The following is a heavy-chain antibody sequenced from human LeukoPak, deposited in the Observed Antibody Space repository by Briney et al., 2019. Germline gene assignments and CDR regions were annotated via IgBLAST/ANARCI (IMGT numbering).Heavy chain of an antibody. Sequence: GGSLRLSCTASGFTFSNYAMSWVRQAPGKGLEWVSTISGSDGSTYYADSVKGRFTISRDNSKNTLYLQMISLRVEDTAIYYCAKGRGYCTGGSCYSDYWGQGTLVTVSS. CDR3: AKGRGYCTGGSCYSDY. V-gene: IGHV3-23*01. CDR2: ISGSDGST. CDR1: GFTFSNYA. J-gene: IGHJ4*02. D-gene: IGHD2-15*01.